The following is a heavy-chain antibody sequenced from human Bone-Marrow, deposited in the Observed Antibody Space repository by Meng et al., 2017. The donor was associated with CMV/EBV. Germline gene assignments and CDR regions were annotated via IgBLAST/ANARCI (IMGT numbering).Heavy chain of an antibody. J-gene: IGHJ4*02. V-gene: IGHV1-2*02. D-gene: IGHD3-10*01. CDR3: ARAQLGITMIRGVTPYFGY. CDR1: GYTFTGYY. CDR2: INPNSGGT. Sequence: ASVKVSCKASGYTFTGYYMHWVRQAPGQGLEWMGWINPNSGGTNYAQKFQGRVTMTRDTSISTAYMEVRRLRSDDTAVYYCARAQLGITMIRGVTPYFGYWGQGTRVTVSS.